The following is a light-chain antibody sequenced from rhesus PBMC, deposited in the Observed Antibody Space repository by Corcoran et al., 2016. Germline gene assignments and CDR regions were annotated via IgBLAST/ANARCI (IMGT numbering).Light chain of an antibody. CDR3: QQYNAWT. CDR1: QRVTTS. CDR2: DAS. J-gene: IGKJ1*01. V-gene: IGKV3-42*02. Sequence: EIVLTQSPGTLSLSPGGRATLSCRASQRVTTSLAWYQQKPWQPPRLLIYDASTRATGIPDRVSGSGSGTDFTLTISSLEPEGFGLYYCQQYNAWTFGQGTKVEIK.